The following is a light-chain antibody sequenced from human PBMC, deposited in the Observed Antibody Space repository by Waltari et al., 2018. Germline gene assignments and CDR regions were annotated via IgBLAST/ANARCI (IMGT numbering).Light chain of an antibody. CDR1: GLAGHS. Sequence: YELAQPPSVSVSPAQTARIPCSGNGLAGHSVYWYRQKAGQAPVLVMYRDSDRPSGIPERFSGSSSGTTVTLIISGVQAEDEADYYCQSADFSRSHTSYVFGTGTKVTVL. CDR2: RDS. V-gene: IGLV3-25*03. CDR3: QSADFSRSHTSYV. J-gene: IGLJ1*01.